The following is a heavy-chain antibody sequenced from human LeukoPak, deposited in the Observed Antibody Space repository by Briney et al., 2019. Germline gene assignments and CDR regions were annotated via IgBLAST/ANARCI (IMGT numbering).Heavy chain of an antibody. D-gene: IGHD6-13*01. CDR1: GFTFSSYA. V-gene: IGHV3-30*04. J-gene: IGHJ4*02. CDR3: ARDRVAAAGYFDY. CDR2: ISYDGSNK. Sequence: GRSLRLSCAASGFTFSSYAMHWVRQAPGKGLEWVAVISYDGSNKYYADSVKGRFTISRDNSKNTLYLQMNSLRAEDTAVYYCARDRVAAAGYFDYWGQGTLVTVSS.